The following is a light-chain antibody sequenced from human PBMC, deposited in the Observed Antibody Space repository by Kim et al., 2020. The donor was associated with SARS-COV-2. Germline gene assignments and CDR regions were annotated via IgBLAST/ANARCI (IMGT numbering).Light chain of an antibody. CDR2: GAS. CDR3: QQCKTDPYT. J-gene: IGKJ2*01. CDR1: QYLATW. Sequence: DIQMTQFPSTLSASVGDTVSITCRASQYLATWVAWYQQRPGMAPKVLMYGASRLESGVPSRFSGSGSGSEFTLTISGLQPDDFATDDGQQCKTDPYTVGQGAKL. V-gene: IGKV1-5*01.